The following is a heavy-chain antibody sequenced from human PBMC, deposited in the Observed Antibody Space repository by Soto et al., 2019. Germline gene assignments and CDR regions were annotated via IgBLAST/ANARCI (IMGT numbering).Heavy chain of an antibody. Sequence: GGSLRLSCAASGFTFSSYAMHWVRQAPGKGLEWVAVISYDGSNKYYADSVKGRFTISRDNSKNTLYLQMNSLRAEDTAVYYCARDCGLGMRYYYYGMDVWGQGTTVTVSS. CDR3: ARDCGLGMRYYYYGMDV. CDR2: ISYDGSNK. D-gene: IGHD3-10*01. CDR1: GFTFSSYA. J-gene: IGHJ6*02. V-gene: IGHV3-30-3*01.